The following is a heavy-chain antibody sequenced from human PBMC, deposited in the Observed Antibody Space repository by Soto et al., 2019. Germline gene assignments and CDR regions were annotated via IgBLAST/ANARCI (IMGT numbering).Heavy chain of an antibody. CDR3: XRARYSSGWYLS. CDR2: INPNSGGT. D-gene: IGHD6-19*01. Sequence: QVQLVQSGAEVKKPGASVKVSCKASGYTFTGYYMHWVRQAPGQGLEWMGWINPNSGGTNYAQKFQGWVTMTRDTSISTAYMELSRLRSDDXXXXXXXRARYSSGWYLSWGQGTLVTVSS. J-gene: IGHJ5*02. V-gene: IGHV1-2*04. CDR1: GYTFTGYY.